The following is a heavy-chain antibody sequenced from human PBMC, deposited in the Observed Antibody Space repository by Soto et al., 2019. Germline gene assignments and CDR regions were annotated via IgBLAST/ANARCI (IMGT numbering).Heavy chain of an antibody. Sequence: QLQLQESGPGLVKPSETLSLTCTVSGGSISSSSYYWGWIRQPPGKGLEWIGSIYYSGSTYYNPSLKSRVTISVDTSKNQFSLKLSSVTAADTAVYYCAIGEVIIATTENWFDPWGQGTLVTVSS. CDR2: IYYSGST. CDR3: AIGEVIIATTENWFDP. V-gene: IGHV4-39*01. J-gene: IGHJ5*02. D-gene: IGHD3-3*01. CDR1: GGSISSSSYY.